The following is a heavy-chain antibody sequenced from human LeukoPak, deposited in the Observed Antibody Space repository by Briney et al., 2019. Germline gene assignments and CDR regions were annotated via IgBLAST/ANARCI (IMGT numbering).Heavy chain of an antibody. Sequence: SETLSLTCTVSGGSISSYYWSWIRQPPGKGLGWIGYIYHSGSTNYNPSLKSRVTISVDTSKNQFSLKLSSVTAADTAVYYCAGDRITIFGVRYYYYGMDVWGQGTTVTVSS. CDR1: GGSISSYY. CDR3: AGDRITIFGVRYYYYGMDV. V-gene: IGHV4-59*01. D-gene: IGHD3-3*01. J-gene: IGHJ6*02. CDR2: IYHSGST.